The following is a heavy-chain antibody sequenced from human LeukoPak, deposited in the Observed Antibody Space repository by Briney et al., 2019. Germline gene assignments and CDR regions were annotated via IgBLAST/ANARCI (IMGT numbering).Heavy chain of an antibody. CDR3: ARGGSGYGRAFDI. CDR1: GFTFSSYS. V-gene: IGHV3-21*01. D-gene: IGHD5-12*01. J-gene: IGHJ3*02. Sequence: PGGSLRLSCAASGFTFSSYSMNWVRQAPGKGLEWVSSISSSSSYVYYADSVKGRFTISRDNAKNSLYLQMNSLRAEDTAVYYCARGGSGYGRAFDIWGQGTMVTVSS. CDR2: ISSSSSYV.